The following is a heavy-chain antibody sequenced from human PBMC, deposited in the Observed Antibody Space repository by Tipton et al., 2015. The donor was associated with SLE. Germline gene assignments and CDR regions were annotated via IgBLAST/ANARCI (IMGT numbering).Heavy chain of an antibody. CDR3: ARRYSSSWFSDNWFDP. Sequence: TLSLTCTVSGGSISSHYWSWIRQPPGKGLEWIAYIYYSGSTNYNPSLKSRVTISVDTSKNQFSLKLSSVTAADTAVYYCARRYSSSWFSDNWFDPWGQGTLVTVSS. V-gene: IGHV4-59*08. J-gene: IGHJ5*02. D-gene: IGHD6-13*01. CDR2: IYYSGST. CDR1: GGSISSHY.